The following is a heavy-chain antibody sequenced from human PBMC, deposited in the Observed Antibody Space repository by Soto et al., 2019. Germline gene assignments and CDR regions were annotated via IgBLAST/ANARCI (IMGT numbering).Heavy chain of an antibody. CDR2: IYDRGST. CDR1: DGYKRGYH. Sequence: ESVPLQGSDPDGYKRGYHRGWIGPPPGRGLEWIGYIYDRGSTNNNPSLKSRVTVAVYTSKNQFALNLRSVTAADTAVYFCAGSRGIAGAYPHCLDDWGQGTLVTVSS. V-gene: IGHV4-59*01. D-gene: IGHD6-13*01. CDR3: AGSRGIAGAYPHCLDD. J-gene: IGHJ4*02.